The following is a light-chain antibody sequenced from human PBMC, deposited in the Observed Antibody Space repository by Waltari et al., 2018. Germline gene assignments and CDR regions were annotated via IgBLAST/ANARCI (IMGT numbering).Light chain of an antibody. CDR3: VLYMGSGISV. J-gene: IGLJ3*02. CDR2: STN. V-gene: IGLV8-61*01. Sequence: QPVVTQAPLFPGAPVWSVIPTGRLSIGSCAIISYPIWYQQTPGPAPRTLLYSTNTRSSGVPDRFSGSILGNKAALTITGAQADDESDYYCVLYMGSGISVFGGGTKLTVL. CDR1: IGSCAIISY.